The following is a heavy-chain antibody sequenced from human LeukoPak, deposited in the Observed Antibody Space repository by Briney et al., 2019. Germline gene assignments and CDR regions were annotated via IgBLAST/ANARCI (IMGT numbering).Heavy chain of an antibody. CDR3: VSFYETY. D-gene: IGHD2-2*01. Sequence: GGSLRLSCAASGNYWMHWVRQAPGKGLVWVSHINSDGSWTSYADSVKGRFTISKDNAKNTVYLQMSNLRAEDTAVYYCVSFYETYWGRGTLVTVSS. CDR2: INSDGSWT. J-gene: IGHJ4*02. V-gene: IGHV3-74*01. CDR1: GNYW.